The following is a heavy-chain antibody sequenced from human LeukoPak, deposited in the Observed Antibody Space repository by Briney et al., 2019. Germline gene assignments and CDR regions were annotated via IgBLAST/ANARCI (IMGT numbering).Heavy chain of an antibody. V-gene: IGHV4-59*01. CDR1: GGSISSYY. J-gene: IGHJ4*02. D-gene: IGHD6-13*01. CDR2: IYYSGTT. CDR3: ARGVYIAAAQYGY. Sequence: PSETLSLTCAVYGGSISSYYWSWIRQPPGKGLEWIGYIYYSGTTNYNPSLKSRVTISVDTSKNQFSLKLGSVTAADTAVYYCARGVYIAAAQYGYWGQGTLVTVSS.